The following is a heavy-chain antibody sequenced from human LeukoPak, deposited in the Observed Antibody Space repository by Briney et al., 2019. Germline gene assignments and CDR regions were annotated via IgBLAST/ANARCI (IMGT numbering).Heavy chain of an antibody. D-gene: IGHD6-13*01. J-gene: IGHJ6*03. CDR1: GYTFTSYA. Sequence: ASVKVSCKASGYTFTSYAMNWVRQAPGQGLEWMGWISAYNGNTNYAQKLQGRVTMTTDTSTSTAYMELRSLRSDDTAVYYCARVTYGSSWFDYYYYMDVWGKGTTVTISS. CDR3: ARVTYGSSWFDYYYYMDV. V-gene: IGHV1-18*01. CDR2: ISAYNGNT.